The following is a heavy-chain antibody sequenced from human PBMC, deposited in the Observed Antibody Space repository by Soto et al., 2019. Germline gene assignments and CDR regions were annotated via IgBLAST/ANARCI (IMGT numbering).Heavy chain of an antibody. V-gene: IGHV4-59*01. CDR2: IYFRGTT. Sequence: SETLSLTCTVSGGSIISYYWSWIRQPPGKGLEWIGYIYFRGTTNYNPSLKSRVTMSADTSKNQFSLKLNSVTAADTAVYYCARMNYYDTSGYPFDYWGQRMMVTVS. CDR3: ARMNYYDTSGYPFDY. J-gene: IGHJ4*02. D-gene: IGHD3-22*01. CDR1: GGSIISYY.